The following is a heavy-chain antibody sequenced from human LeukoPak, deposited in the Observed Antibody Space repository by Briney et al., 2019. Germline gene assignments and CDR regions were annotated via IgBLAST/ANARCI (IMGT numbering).Heavy chain of an antibody. CDR1: GGSISSYY. CDR3: ARAPVALEYYFDY. J-gene: IGHJ4*02. Sequence: SETLSLTCTVSGGSISSYYWTWIRQPPGKGLEWIGYIYFSGSTNYNPSLKSRVTISVDTSKNQFSLKLSSVTAADTAVYYCARAPVALEYYFDYWGQGTLVTVSS. V-gene: IGHV4-59*01. CDR2: IYFSGST. D-gene: IGHD3-3*01.